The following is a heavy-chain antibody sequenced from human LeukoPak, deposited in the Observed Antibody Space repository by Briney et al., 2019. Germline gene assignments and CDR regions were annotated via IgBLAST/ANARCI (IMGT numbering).Heavy chain of an antibody. D-gene: IGHD3-22*01. Sequence: ASVKVSFKASGYTFTGYYMHWVRQAPGQGLEWMGWINPNSGGTNYAQKFQGRVTMTRDTSISTAYMELSRLRSDNTAVYYCARGYYDSSGYYNYFDYWGQGTLVTVSS. CDR1: GYTFTGYY. J-gene: IGHJ4*02. V-gene: IGHV1-2*02. CDR2: INPNSGGT. CDR3: ARGYYDSSGYYNYFDY.